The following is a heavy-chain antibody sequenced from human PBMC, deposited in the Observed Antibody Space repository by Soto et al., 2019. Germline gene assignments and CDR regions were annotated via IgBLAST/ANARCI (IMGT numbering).Heavy chain of an antibody. Sequence: SETLSLTCTVSGGSISSSNSYWGWIRQPPGKGLEWIGTIYYSGTTYYNPSLKSRITISVDTPKNQFSLKLSSVTAADTAVYYCGRHFTIRTYYYYMDVWGKGTTVTVSS. CDR2: IYYSGTT. V-gene: IGHV4-39*01. J-gene: IGHJ6*03. CDR3: GRHFTIRTYYYYMDV. D-gene: IGHD3-3*01. CDR1: GGSISSSNSY.